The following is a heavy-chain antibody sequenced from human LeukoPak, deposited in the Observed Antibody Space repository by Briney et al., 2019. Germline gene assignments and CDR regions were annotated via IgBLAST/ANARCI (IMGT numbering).Heavy chain of an antibody. J-gene: IGHJ4*02. CDR3: AKGAMGDFCSGHLDY. Sequence: PGGSLRLSCEASAFTFSIYWMSWVRQAPGKGLEWVANMKEDGGEINYVDSVKGRFTISRDNAKNSLFLQMNSLRAEDTAVYYCAKGAMGDFCSGHLDYWGQGTLVTVSS. CDR1: AFTFSIYW. CDR2: MKEDGGEI. D-gene: IGHD3-3*01. V-gene: IGHV3-7*01.